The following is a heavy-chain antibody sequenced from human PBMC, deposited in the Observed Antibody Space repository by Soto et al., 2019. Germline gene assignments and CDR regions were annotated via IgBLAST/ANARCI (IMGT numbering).Heavy chain of an antibody. D-gene: IGHD3-10*01. CDR1: GFTFTDYT. CDR3: ARDLYGSGSDLDY. J-gene: IGHJ4*02. V-gene: IGHV1-3*01. Sequence: QVQLVQSGAEATKPGASVTVSCKASGFTFTDYTMHWVRQAPGQRLEWMGWINAGNGNTEYSQKFQGRVTITRDTSASTAYMELSSLRSEDTAVYYCARDLYGSGSDLDYWGQGTLVTVSS. CDR2: INAGNGNT.